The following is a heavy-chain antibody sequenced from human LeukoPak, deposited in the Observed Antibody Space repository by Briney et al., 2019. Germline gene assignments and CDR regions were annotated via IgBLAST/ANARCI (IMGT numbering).Heavy chain of an antibody. J-gene: IGHJ6*03. Sequence: PGGSLRLSCAGSGFTFSSYSMNWVRQAPGEGLEWVSYISSSGSIIYYADSMKGRFTISRDNAKNSLYLQMNSLRAEDTAVYFCARDPRVTKSSYYYYYMDVWGKGPRSPSP. CDR3: ARDPRVTKSSYYYYYMDV. V-gene: IGHV3-48*04. CDR2: ISSSGSII. D-gene: IGHD4-11*01. CDR1: GFTFSSYS.